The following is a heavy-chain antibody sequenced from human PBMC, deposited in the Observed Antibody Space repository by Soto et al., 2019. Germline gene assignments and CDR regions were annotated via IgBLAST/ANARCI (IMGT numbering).Heavy chain of an antibody. D-gene: IGHD2-15*01. V-gene: IGHV3-74*01. CDR2: INSDGSST. CDR3: VRTCVVVAAATREDY. Sequence: EVQLVESGGGLVQPGGSLRLSCAASGFTFSSYWMHWVRQAPGKGLVWVSRINSDGSSTSYADSVKGRFTISRDNAKNTLYLKMNSLRAEDTAVYYCVRTCVVVAAATREDYWGQGTLVTVCS. J-gene: IGHJ4*02. CDR1: GFTFSSYW.